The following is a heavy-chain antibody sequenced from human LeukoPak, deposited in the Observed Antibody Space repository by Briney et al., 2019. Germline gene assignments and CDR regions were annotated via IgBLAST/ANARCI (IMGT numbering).Heavy chain of an antibody. D-gene: IGHD6-13*01. CDR2: INHSGST. CDR1: GGSFSGYY. J-gene: IGHJ4*02. Sequence: KPSETLSLTCAVYGGSFSGYYWSWIRQPPGKGLEWIGEINHSGSTNYNPSLKSRVTILVDTSRNLFSLKLTSVTAADTAVYYCAAIAAAAQGSPIDYWGQGTLVTVSS. CDR3: AAIAAAAQGSPIDY. V-gene: IGHV4-34*01.